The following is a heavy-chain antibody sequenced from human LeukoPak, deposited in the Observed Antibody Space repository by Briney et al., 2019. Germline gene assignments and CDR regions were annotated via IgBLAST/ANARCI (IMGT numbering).Heavy chain of an antibody. Sequence: PSETLSLTCTVSGGSISSYYWSWIRQPPGKGLEWIGYIYYSGSTNYNPSLKSRVTISVDTSKNQFSLKPSSVTAADTAVYYCARLAFYGSGSYFSPYFDYWGQGTLVTVSS. CDR1: GGSISSYY. D-gene: IGHD3-10*01. CDR2: IYYSGST. CDR3: ARLAFYGSGSYFSPYFDY. V-gene: IGHV4-59*01. J-gene: IGHJ4*02.